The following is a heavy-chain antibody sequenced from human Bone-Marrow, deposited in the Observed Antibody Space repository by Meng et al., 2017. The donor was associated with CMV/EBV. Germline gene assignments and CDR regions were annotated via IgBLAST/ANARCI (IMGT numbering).Heavy chain of an antibody. J-gene: IGHJ4*02. V-gene: IGHV1-46*01. Sequence: ASVKVSCKASGYTFTSYYMHWVRQAPGQGLEWMGIINPSGGSTSYAQKFQGRVTMTRDTSTSTVYMELSSLRSEDTAVYYCARGAYDLWSGPNGKNYYDSWGQGTLVAVSS. CDR1: GYTFTSYY. CDR3: ARGAYDLWSGPNGKNYYDS. D-gene: IGHD3-3*01. CDR2: INPSGGST.